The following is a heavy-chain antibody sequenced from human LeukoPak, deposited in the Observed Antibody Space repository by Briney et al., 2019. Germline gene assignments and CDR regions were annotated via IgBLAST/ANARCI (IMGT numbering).Heavy chain of an antibody. Sequence: QTGGSLRLSCAASGFTFSSYWMSWVRQAPGKGLEWVANIKQDGSEKYYVDSVKGRFTISRDNAKNSLYLQMNSLRAEDTAVYYCARGPVEAVFGVSTEDWGQGTTVTVSS. D-gene: IGHD3-10*02. CDR3: ARGPVEAVFGVSTED. CDR2: IKQDGSEK. CDR1: GFTFSSYW. J-gene: IGHJ6*02. V-gene: IGHV3-7*03.